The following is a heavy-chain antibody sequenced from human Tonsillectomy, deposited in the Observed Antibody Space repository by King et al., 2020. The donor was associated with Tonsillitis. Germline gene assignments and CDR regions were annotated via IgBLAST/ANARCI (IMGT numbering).Heavy chain of an antibody. CDR3: ASLYCSDGKCYAGWFDP. Sequence: QLVQSGAEVKKPGASVKVSCKASGYSFTGYYIHWVRQAPGQVLEWMGWSNPNSGGTEDAQKFQGRVTITRDTSISTAYMELSRLRFDDTAVYYCASLYCSDGKCYAGWFDPWGQGTLVTVSS. D-gene: IGHD2-15*01. CDR1: GYSFTGYY. CDR2: SNPNSGGT. V-gene: IGHV1-2*02. J-gene: IGHJ5*02.